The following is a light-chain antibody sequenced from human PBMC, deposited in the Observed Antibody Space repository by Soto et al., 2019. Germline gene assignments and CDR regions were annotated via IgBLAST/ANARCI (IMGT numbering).Light chain of an antibody. Sequence: DILLTQSPGTLSLSPGERATLSCRASQSVGSNYLAWYQQNPGQAPRLLIYAASRRATGIPDRFTGSGSGTDFTLTISRLEPEDFAVYYCQQYGSSPFTFGPGTKVDL. V-gene: IGKV3-20*01. CDR1: QSVGSNY. CDR3: QQYGSSPFT. CDR2: AAS. J-gene: IGKJ3*01.